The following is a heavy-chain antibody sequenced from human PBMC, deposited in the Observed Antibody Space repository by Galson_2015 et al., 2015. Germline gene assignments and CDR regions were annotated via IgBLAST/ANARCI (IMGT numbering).Heavy chain of an antibody. V-gene: IGHV1-69*13. Sequence: VKVSCKASGGTFSSYAISWVRQAPGQGLEWMGGIIPIFGTANYAQKFQGRVTITADESTSTAYMELSSLRSEDTAVYYCARALTRYYYDSSDYGCFDYWGQGTLVTVSS. CDR3: ARALTRYYYDSSDYGCFDY. J-gene: IGHJ4*02. CDR1: GGTFSSYA. CDR2: IIPIFGTA. D-gene: IGHD3-22*01.